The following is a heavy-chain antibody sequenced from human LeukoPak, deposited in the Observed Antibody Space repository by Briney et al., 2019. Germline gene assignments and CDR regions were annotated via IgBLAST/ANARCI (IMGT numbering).Heavy chain of an antibody. Sequence: GGSLRLSCAASGFTFSSYSMNWVRQAPGKGLEWVSYISSSSSTIYYADSVKGRFTISRDNAKNSLYLQMNSLRAEDTAVYYCASEPTNFDYWGQGTLVTVSS. CDR2: ISSSSSTI. CDR3: ASEPTNFDY. V-gene: IGHV3-48*01. CDR1: GFTFSSYS. J-gene: IGHJ4*02.